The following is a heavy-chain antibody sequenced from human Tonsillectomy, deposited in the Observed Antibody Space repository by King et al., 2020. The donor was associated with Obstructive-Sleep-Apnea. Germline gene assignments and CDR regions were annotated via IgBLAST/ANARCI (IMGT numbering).Heavy chain of an antibody. V-gene: IGHV4-59*01. Sequence: VQLQESGPGLVKPSETLSLTCTVSGGSISSYYWSWIRQPPGKGLEWIGYIYYSGSTNYNPSLKSRVTISVDTSNNQFSLKLSSVTAADTAGIYCARTLSIAAAGTGWYFDLWGRGTLVTVSS. CDR2: IYYSGST. CDR3: ARTLSIAAAGTGWYFDL. D-gene: IGHD6-13*01. J-gene: IGHJ2*01. CDR1: GGSISSYY.